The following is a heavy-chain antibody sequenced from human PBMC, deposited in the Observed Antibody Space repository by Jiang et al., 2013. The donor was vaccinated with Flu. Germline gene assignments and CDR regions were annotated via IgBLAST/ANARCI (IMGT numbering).Heavy chain of an antibody. Sequence: GAEVKKPGSSVKVSCKASGGTFSSYTISWVRQAPGQGLEWMGRIIPILGIANYAQKFQGRVTITADKSTSTAYMELSSLRSEDTAVYYCARSSSGSHWFDPWGQGTLVTVSS. CDR2: IIPILGIA. CDR3: ARSSSGSHWFDP. J-gene: IGHJ5*02. CDR1: GGTFSSYT. V-gene: IGHV1-69*02. D-gene: IGHD6-19*01.